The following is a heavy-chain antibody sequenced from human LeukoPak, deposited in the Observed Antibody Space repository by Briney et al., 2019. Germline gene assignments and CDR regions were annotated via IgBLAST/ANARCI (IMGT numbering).Heavy chain of an antibody. V-gene: IGHV3-66*04. CDR2: IYSEGPT. J-gene: IGHJ3*02. D-gene: IGHD6-19*01. Sequence: GGSLRLSCAASGFTVSRNYMSWVRQAPGKGLEWVSVIYSEGPTYYADFVKGRFTISRDNSWNTLYLQMNSLRGEDTAVYYCARHVYSSGWGAFDIWGQGTMVTVSS. CDR1: GFTVSRNY. CDR3: ARHVYSSGWGAFDI.